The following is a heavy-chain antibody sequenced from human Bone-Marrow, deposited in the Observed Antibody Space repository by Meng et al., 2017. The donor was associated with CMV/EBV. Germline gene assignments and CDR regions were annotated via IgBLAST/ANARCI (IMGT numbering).Heavy chain of an antibody. CDR2: FKSKTDGGTT. CDR1: GFPFINAW. J-gene: IGHJ3*02. CDR3: TTTYFYGSGAGALDI. D-gene: IGHD3-10*01. Sequence: GESLKISCAASGFPFINAWMNWVRQAPGKGLEWVGRFKSKTDGGTTDYAAPVKGRFILSRDDSKNTLYLQMNSLKSEDTAVYYCTTTYFYGSGAGALDIWGQGTKVTVSS. V-gene: IGHV3-15*01.